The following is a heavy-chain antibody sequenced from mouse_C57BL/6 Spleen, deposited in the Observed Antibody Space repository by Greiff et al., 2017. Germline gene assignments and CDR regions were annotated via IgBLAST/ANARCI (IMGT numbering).Heavy chain of an antibody. J-gene: IGHJ2*01. CDR3: AGAFISTVGFEC. D-gene: IGHD1-1*01. CDR1: GFNITDYY. CDR2: IDPEDGET. Sequence: EVQLQESGAELVKPGASVKSPSTAPGFNITDYYMHWLKQRTEQRLEWIGRIDPEDGETKYAPKFQGKATITADTSSNTAYLQLSSLTSEDTAGYYCAGAFISTVGFECWGEGATVAVS. V-gene: IGHV14-2*01.